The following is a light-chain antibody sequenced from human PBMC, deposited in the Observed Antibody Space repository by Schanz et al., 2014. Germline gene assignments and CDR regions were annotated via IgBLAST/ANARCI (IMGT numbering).Light chain of an antibody. J-gene: IGLJ3*02. CDR3: SSYGGSNNVM. Sequence: QSALTQPPSASGSPGQSVTISCTGTSSDVGGYNYVSWYQQNPGRAPKVLIFEVNKRPSGVPDRFSGSKSGNTASLTVSGLQDEDEADYYCSSYGGSNNVMFGGGTKLTVL. CDR2: EVN. V-gene: IGLV2-8*01. CDR1: SSDVGGYNY.